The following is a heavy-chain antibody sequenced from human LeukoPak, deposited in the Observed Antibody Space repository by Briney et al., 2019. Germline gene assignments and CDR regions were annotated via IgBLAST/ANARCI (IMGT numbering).Heavy chain of an antibody. D-gene: IGHD2-15*01. CDR1: GFTFSSYA. CDR3: AKVNWCGASCADA. V-gene: IGHV3-23*01. Sequence: GGSLRLSCAASGFTFSSYAMSWVRQAPGKGLEWVSTINNSGGSTYYADSVKGRFTISRDNSRNTLYLQMYSLSAEDTAVYYCAKVNWCGASCADAWGQGTLVTVSS. CDR2: INNSGGST. J-gene: IGHJ4*02.